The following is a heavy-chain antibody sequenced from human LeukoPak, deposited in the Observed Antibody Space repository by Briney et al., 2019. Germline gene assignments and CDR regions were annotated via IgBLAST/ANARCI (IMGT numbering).Heavy chain of an antibody. J-gene: IGHJ4*02. Sequence: GGSLRLSCSASGFIFTPYAMHWVRQAPGKGLEYVSAISSDGGGTYYTDSVRGRFTISRDNSKSTLYLQMSSLRPEDTAVYYCVRYTDSSYPDWGQGTLVTVSS. CDR1: GFIFTPYA. D-gene: IGHD1-14*01. CDR3: VRYTDSSYPD. V-gene: IGHV3-64D*06. CDR2: ISSDGGGT.